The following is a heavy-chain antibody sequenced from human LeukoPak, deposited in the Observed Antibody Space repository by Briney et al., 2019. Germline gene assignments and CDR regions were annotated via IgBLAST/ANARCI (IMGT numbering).Heavy chain of an antibody. V-gene: IGHV3-53*01. CDR1: GFTVSGSY. D-gene: IGHD6-19*01. J-gene: IGHJ3*02. Sequence: PGGSLRPSCAASGFTVSGSYMSSIREAPGEGLWWVSILYSVGTIYYADSVKGRFTISRDNSKNTLYLQMNSLRVEDAAVYYCARLVVDSHAFDIWGQGTMVTVSS. CDR2: LYSVGTI. CDR3: ARLVVDSHAFDI.